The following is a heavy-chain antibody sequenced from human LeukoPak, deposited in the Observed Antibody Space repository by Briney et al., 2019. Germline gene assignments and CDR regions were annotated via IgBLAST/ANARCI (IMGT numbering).Heavy chain of an antibody. D-gene: IGHD2-15*01. CDR1: GYTFTGYY. J-gene: IGHJ4*02. Sequence: APVKVPCKASGYTFTGYYMHWVRQAPGQGLEWMGWINPNSGGTNYAQKFQGRVTMTRDTSISTAYMELSRLRSDDTAVYYCARERTLTSCYDYWGQGTLVTVSS. CDR2: INPNSGGT. V-gene: IGHV1-2*02. CDR3: ARERTLTSCYDY.